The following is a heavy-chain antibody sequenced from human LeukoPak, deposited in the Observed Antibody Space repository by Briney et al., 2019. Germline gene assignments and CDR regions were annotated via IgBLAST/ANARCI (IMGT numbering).Heavy chain of an antibody. CDR1: GGTFSSYA. Sequence: SVKVSCKASGGTFSSYAISWVRQAPGQGLEWMGGIIPVFGTANYAQKFQGRVTITADESTSTAYMELSSLRSEDTAVYYCARGRTGSTDFDYWGQGTLVTVSS. V-gene: IGHV1-69*13. D-gene: IGHD3/OR15-3a*01. CDR3: ARGRTGSTDFDY. CDR2: IIPVFGTA. J-gene: IGHJ4*02.